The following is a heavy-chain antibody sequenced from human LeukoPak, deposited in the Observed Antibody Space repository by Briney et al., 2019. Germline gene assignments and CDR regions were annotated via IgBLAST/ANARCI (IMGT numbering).Heavy chain of an antibody. J-gene: IGHJ4*02. CDR2: ISYDGSNK. Sequence: PGRSLRLSCAASGFTFSSYAMHWVRQAPGKGLEWVAVISYDGSNKYYADSVKGRFTVSRDNSKNSLYLQMNSLRAEDTAVYYCARAKRYFDWLDYWYFDYWGQGTLVTVSS. D-gene: IGHD3-9*01. CDR1: GFTFSSYA. V-gene: IGHV3-30*04. CDR3: ARAKRYFDWLDYWYFDY.